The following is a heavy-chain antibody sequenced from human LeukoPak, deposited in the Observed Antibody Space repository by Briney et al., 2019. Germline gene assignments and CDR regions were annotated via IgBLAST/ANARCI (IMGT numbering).Heavy chain of an antibody. V-gene: IGHV3-23*01. CDR3: AKEGGLYSYGDSASVVVFNWFDP. J-gene: IGHJ5*02. CDR2: ISSTGGTT. D-gene: IGHD5-18*01. Sequence: PGGSLRLSCAASGLTFSRHAMSWVRQAPGKGLEWVSTISSTGGTTYYADSVKGRFTISRDNSKNTVYLQMNSLRAEDTAVYYCAKEGGLYSYGDSASVVVFNWFDPWGQGTLVTVSS. CDR1: GLTFSRHA.